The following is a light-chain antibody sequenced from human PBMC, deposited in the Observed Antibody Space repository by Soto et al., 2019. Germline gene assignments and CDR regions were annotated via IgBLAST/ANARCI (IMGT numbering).Light chain of an antibody. CDR1: QSISSW. CDR2: DAS. Sequence: DIQMTQSPSTLSASVGDRVTITCWASQSISSWLAWYQQKPGKAPKLLIYDASSLESGVPSRFSGSGFGTDFFFTIIFLQPDDSATYYCQQYNSWTFGQGTKVDIK. CDR3: QQYNSWT. V-gene: IGKV1-5*01. J-gene: IGKJ1*01.